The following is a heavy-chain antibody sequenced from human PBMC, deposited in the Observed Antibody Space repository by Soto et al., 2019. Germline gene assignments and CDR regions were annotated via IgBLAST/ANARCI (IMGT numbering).Heavy chain of an antibody. J-gene: IGHJ4*02. CDR1: GFTFSSYS. V-gene: IGHV3-21*01. D-gene: IGHD2-21*02. CDR2: ISSSSSYI. CDR3: AREAGEDVVVTATHFDY. Sequence: PGGSLRLSCAASGFTFSSYSMNWVRQAPGKGLEWVSSISSSSSYIYYADSVKGRFTISRDNAKNSLYLQMNSLRAEDTAVYYCAREAGEDVVVTATHFDYWGQGTLVTVSS.